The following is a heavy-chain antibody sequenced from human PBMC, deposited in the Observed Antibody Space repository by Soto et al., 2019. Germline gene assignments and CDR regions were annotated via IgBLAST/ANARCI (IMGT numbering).Heavy chain of an antibody. V-gene: IGHV3-23*01. CDR3: ATSFRYFDN. J-gene: IGHJ4*02. Sequence: PGGSLRLSCAASGFTLTTYGMAWVRQAPGKGLEWVSAISGTASRTYYVDSVKGRFFISRDNSKNTVTLQMNNLTLDDTAVYYCATSFRYFDNWGQGTRVTVSS. CDR2: ISGTASRT. D-gene: IGHD3-9*01. CDR1: GFTLTTYG.